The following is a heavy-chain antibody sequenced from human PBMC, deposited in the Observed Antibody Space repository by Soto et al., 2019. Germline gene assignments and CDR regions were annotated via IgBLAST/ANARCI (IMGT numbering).Heavy chain of an antibody. CDR2: INPNSGGT. Sequence: ASVKVSCKASGYTFTGSYIHWVRQSPGQGLEWMGWINPNSGGTNYAQKFQGWVTMTRDTSISTAYMELSRLRSDDTAVYYCARLNYHYYYIDVWGKGSTVTVSS. J-gene: IGHJ6*03. V-gene: IGHV1-2*04. CDR1: GYTFTGSY. CDR3: ARLNYHYYYIDV.